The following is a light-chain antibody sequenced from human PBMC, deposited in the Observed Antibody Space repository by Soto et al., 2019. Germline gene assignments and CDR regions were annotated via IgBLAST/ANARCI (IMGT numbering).Light chain of an antibody. J-gene: IGKJ2*03. CDR1: QSVNNR. V-gene: IGKV3-15*01. CDR3: QQNYDSYS. CDR2: GAS. Sequence: VVLTQSPATLSVSPGDRATLSCRASQSVNNRLAWYQQKPGQAPRLLIYGASTRATGIPARFSGSGSGTELTITISHPQSEDVAFYYCQQNYDSYSFGQGTKLEIK.